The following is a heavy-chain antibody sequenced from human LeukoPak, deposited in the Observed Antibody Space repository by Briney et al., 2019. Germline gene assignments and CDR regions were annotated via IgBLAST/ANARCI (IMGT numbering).Heavy chain of an antibody. V-gene: IGHV3-9*01. CDR1: GFTFDDYA. CDR3: AKDHVWGSPNYGMDV. D-gene: IGHD3-16*01. Sequence: HPGGSLRLSCAASGFTFDDYAMHWVRQAPGKGLEWVSGITWDSGGIGYADSVRGRFTISRDNAKNSLYLQMNSLRAEDTALYYCAKDHVWGSPNYGMDVWGQGTMVTVSS. J-gene: IGHJ6*02. CDR2: ITWDSGGI.